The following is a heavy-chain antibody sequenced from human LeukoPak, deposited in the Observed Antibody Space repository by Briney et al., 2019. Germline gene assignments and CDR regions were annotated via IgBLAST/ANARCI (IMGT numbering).Heavy chain of an antibody. J-gene: IGHJ4*02. CDR3: ARDALVGAGDYFDY. D-gene: IGHD1-26*01. V-gene: IGHV4-61*02. Sequence: SETLSLTCTVSGGSISSGSYYWSWIRQPAGKGLEWIGRIYTSGSTNYNPSLKSRVTISVDTSKNQFSLKLSSVTAADTVVYYCARDALVGAGDYFDYWGQGTLVTVSS. CDR2: IYTSGST. CDR1: GGSISSGSYY.